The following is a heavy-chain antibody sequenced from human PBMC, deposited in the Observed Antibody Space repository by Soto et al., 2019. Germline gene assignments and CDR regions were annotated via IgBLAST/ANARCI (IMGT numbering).Heavy chain of an antibody. CDR2: IYHSGTT. J-gene: IGHJ5*02. CDR3: DRDYIMLRGGWFDP. V-gene: IGHV4-30-2*01. CDR1: GASINSGGYS. D-gene: IGHD3-10*01. Sequence: SETLALSFAVSGASINSGGYSWSWIRKPPGKGLEWIGYIYHSGTTNYNPSLESRVTISVDTSKDQLSLNLSSVTAADTAIYYRDRDYIMLRGGWFDPWRQGILVTVPS.